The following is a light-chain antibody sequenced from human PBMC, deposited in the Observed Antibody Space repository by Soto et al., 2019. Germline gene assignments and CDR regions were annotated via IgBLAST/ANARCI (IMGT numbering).Light chain of an antibody. V-gene: IGLV2-11*01. CDR1: SSDVGGYNY. J-gene: IGLJ3*02. CDR2: DVS. Sequence: QSVLTQPRSVSGSPGQAVTISCTGTSSDVGGYNYVSWYQQHPGKAPKLMIYDVSKRPSGVPDRFSGSKSGNTASLNISGLQAADEADYDCCAYAGSGVFGGGTKLTVL. CDR3: CAYAGSGV.